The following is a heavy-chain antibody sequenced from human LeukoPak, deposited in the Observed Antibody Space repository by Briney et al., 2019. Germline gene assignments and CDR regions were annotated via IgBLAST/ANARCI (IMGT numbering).Heavy chain of an antibody. D-gene: IGHD7-27*01. CDR1: GFTFSSYA. CDR2: INGRASTT. Sequence: GGSLRLSCAASGFASGFTFSSYAMRWVRQAPGKGLEWVASINGRASTTYYADSVKNRFTISRDNSKNTLYLQMNSLGADDTAVYYCAKAPATGEGYYFYYMDVWGKGTTVTVSS. J-gene: IGHJ6*03. V-gene: IGHV3-23*01. CDR3: AKAPATGEGYYFYYMDV.